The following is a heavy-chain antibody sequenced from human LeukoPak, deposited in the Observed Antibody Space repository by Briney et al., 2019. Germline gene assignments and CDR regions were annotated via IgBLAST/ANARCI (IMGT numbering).Heavy chain of an antibody. D-gene: IGHD6-13*01. Sequence: ASVKVSCKASGYTFTSYYMHWVRQAPGQGLEWMGWISAYNGNTNYAQKLQGRVTMTADTSTSTAYMELRSLRSDDTAVYYCARVPSAAGTAFFDYWGQGTLVTVSS. CDR2: ISAYNGNT. J-gene: IGHJ4*02. CDR3: ARVPSAAGTAFFDY. V-gene: IGHV1-18*04. CDR1: GYTFTSYY.